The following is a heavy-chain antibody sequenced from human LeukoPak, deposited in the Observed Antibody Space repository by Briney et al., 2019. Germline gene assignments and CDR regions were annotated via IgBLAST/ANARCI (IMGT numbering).Heavy chain of an antibody. Sequence: SETLSLTCTVSGGSISSGGYDWSWIRQHPGKGLEWIGYIYYSGSTYYNPSLKSRVTISVDTSKNQFSLKLSSVTAADTAVYYCAYQLPRMHFDYWGQGTLVTVSS. CDR1: GGSISSGGYD. CDR2: IYYSGST. D-gene: IGHD2-2*01. CDR3: AYQLPRMHFDY. J-gene: IGHJ4*02. V-gene: IGHV4-31*03.